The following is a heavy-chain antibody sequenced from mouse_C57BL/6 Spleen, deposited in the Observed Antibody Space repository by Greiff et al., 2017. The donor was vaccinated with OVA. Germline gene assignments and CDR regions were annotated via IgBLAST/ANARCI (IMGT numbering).Heavy chain of an antibody. V-gene: IGHV3-6*01. D-gene: IGHD1-1*01. J-gene: IGHJ2*01. CDR3: ARTTTVVDPYFDY. CDR2: ISYDGSN. CDR1: GYSITSGYY. Sequence: EVQLQQSGPGLVKPSQSLSLTCSVTGYSITSGYYWNWIRQFPGNKLEWMGYISYDGSNNYNPSLKNRISITRDTSKNQFFLKLNSVTTEDTATYYCARTTTVVDPYFDYWGQGTTLTVSS.